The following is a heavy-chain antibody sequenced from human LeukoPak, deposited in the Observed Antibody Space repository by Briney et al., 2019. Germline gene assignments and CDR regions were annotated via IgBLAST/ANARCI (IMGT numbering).Heavy chain of an antibody. CDR3: AKDLGDYGDY. J-gene: IGHJ4*02. V-gene: IGHV3-30*02. D-gene: IGHD4-17*01. CDR2: IRYDGSNK. CDR1: GFTFSSYG. Sequence: PGGSLLLSGAASGFTFSSYGMHGVRQAPGKGREGVAFIRYDGSNKYDADSVKGRFTISRDNSKNTLSLQMNSLRAEDTAVYYCAKDLGDYGDYWGQGTLVTVSS.